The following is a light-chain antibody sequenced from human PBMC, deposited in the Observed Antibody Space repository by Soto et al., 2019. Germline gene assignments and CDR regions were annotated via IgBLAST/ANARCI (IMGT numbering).Light chain of an antibody. CDR1: TSDIGAYNY. J-gene: IGLJ1*01. CDR3: SSFACTNSFV. Sequence: QSALTQPPSASGSPGQSVTISCTGTTSDIGAYNYVSWSQQRPGTAPPLIIYEVTRRPSGVPDRIFGSKYDTTASLTVSGLQAEDEADYYCSSFACTNSFVFGTGTKVTVL. CDR2: EVT. V-gene: IGLV2-8*01.